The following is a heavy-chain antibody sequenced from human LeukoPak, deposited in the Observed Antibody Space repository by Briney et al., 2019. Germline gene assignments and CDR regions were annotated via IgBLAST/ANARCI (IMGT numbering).Heavy chain of an antibody. CDR3: ARALDSLGGLSLPDY. V-gene: IGHV7-4-1*02. CDR1: GYSFSNYA. D-gene: IGHD3-16*02. J-gene: IGHJ4*02. CDR2: IHPSTGNP. Sequence: EASVKVSFKASGYSFSNYAMNWVRQAPGQGLEFMGWIHPSTGNPAYAQGFSGRFVFSLDTSVTTTYLQISDLKTEDTAVYFCARALDSLGGLSLPDYWGQGTLVTVSS.